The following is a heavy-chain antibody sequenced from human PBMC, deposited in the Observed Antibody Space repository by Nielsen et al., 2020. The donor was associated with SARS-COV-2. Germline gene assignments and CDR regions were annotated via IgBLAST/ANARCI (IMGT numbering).Heavy chain of an antibody. V-gene: IGHV4-59*01. CDR3: ARDRFGDSWFDP. Sequence: GSLRLSCTVSGGSISSYYWNWIRQPPGKGLEWIGYIYYSGSTNYNPSLKSRVTISVDTSKNQFSLKLSSVTAADTAVYYCARDRFGDSWFDPWGQGTLVTVSS. J-gene: IGHJ5*02. CDR1: GGSISSYY. D-gene: IGHD3-10*01. CDR2: IYYSGST.